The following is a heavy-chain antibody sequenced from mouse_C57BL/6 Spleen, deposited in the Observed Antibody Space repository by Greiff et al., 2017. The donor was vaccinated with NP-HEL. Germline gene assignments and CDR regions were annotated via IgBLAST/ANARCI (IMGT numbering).Heavy chain of an antibody. Sequence: EVKLMESGGGLVKPGGSLKLSCAASGFTFSSYAMSWVRQTPEKRLEWVATISDGGSYTYYPDNVKGRFTISRDNAKNNLYLQMSHLKSEDTAMYYCARLRDYYAMDYWGQGTSVTVSS. V-gene: IGHV5-4*03. CDR3: ARLRDYYAMDY. J-gene: IGHJ4*01. D-gene: IGHD1-1*01. CDR1: GFTFSSYA. CDR2: ISDGGSYT.